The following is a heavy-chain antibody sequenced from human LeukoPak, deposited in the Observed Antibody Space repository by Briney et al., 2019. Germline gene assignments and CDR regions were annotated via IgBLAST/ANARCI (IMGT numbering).Heavy chain of an antibody. CDR2: ISSDSSYI. V-gene: IGHV3-21*01. D-gene: IGHD4-17*01. CDR1: GFTFSSYG. Sequence: GGSLRLSCAASGFTFSSYGMHWVRQAPGKGLEWVSSISSDSSYIYYADAVHGRFTVSRDNAKYSLYLQMNSLRAEDTAVYYCVRGSYGAYDYWGQGSLVTVSS. J-gene: IGHJ4*02. CDR3: VRGSYGAYDY.